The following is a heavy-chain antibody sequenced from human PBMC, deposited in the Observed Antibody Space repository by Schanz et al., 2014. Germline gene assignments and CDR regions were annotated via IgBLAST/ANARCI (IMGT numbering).Heavy chain of an antibody. Sequence: QVQLVQSGAEVKKPGSSVTVSCKASGYTFTDYHIHWVRQAPGQGLEWMGRINPNSGGTNYAQKFQGRVTMTRDTSISTAYMELRRLRSDDTAVYYCARDLTRGYYDSSTLYFDYWGQGNLVTVSS. CDR3: ARDLTRGYYDSSTLYFDY. D-gene: IGHD3-22*01. V-gene: IGHV1-2*06. CDR2: INPNSGGT. CDR1: GYTFTDYH. J-gene: IGHJ4*02.